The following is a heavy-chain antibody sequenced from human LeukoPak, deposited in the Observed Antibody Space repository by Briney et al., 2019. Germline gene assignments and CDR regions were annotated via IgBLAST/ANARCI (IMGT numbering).Heavy chain of an antibody. Sequence: ASVTLSFKASGYTFTIYGISGVRQAPGQGREWMGWISAYNGNTNYSQKLQGRVTITTDTSTSTAYMELRSLRSDDTAVYYCARIGYCSSTSCYHLDYGGQGTLVTVSS. J-gene: IGHJ4*02. CDR2: ISAYNGNT. V-gene: IGHV1-18*01. CDR3: ARIGYCSSTSCYHLDY. D-gene: IGHD2-2*01. CDR1: GYTFTIYG.